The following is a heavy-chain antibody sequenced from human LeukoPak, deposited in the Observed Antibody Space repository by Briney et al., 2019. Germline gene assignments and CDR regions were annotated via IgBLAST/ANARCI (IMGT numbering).Heavy chain of an antibody. V-gene: IGHV3-30-3*01. CDR1: GFTLSGYA. CDR2: ISYNGSNK. J-gene: IGHJ4*02. Sequence: GGSLRLSCAASGFTLSGYAMHWVRQAPGKGLEWVGGISYNGSNKYYAYAGKGRFTISRDNSKNTLYLQMNSLRAEDTAVYYCARDDWGYSSGWLFDYWGQGTLVTVSS. D-gene: IGHD6-19*01. CDR3: ARDDWGYSSGWLFDY.